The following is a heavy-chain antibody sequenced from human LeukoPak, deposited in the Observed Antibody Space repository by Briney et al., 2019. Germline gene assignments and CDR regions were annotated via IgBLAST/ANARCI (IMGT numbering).Heavy chain of an antibody. CDR1: RYSFTNYW. CDR3: ARPYSSSWYPFDH. Sequence: GESLKISCKGSRYSFTNYWIGWMRQMPGKGLEWMGIIYPGDSDTIYSPSFQGQVTISADKSINTAYLQWSSLKASDTAMYYCARPYSSSWYPFDHWGQGTLVTVSS. D-gene: IGHD6-13*01. J-gene: IGHJ4*02. V-gene: IGHV5-51*01. CDR2: IYPGDSDT.